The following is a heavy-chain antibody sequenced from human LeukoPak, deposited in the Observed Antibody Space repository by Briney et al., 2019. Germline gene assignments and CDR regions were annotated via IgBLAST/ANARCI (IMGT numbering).Heavy chain of an antibody. V-gene: IGHV3-48*03. CDR1: GFTFSNFD. CDR2: ISYSGNTI. CDR3: ARRAPSHDFDD. Sequence: PGGSLRLSCAAFGFTFSNFDMTWVRQAPGKGLEWVSYISYSGNTIYYADSVKGRFTISRDNAKNSLYLQMNSLRVEDTALYYCARRAPSHDFDDWGQGTLVTVSS. J-gene: IGHJ4*02.